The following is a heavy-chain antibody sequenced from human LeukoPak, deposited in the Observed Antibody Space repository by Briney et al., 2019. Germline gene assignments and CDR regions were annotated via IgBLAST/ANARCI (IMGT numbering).Heavy chain of an antibody. V-gene: IGHV1-2*02. D-gene: IGHD3-3*01. CDR3: ARAEGITIFGVVVLGYMDV. J-gene: IGHJ6*03. CDR1: GYTFTGYY. CDR2: INPNSGGT. Sequence: ASVKVSCKASGYTFTGYYMHWVRQAPGQGLEWMGWINPNSGGTNYAQKFQGRVTMTRDTSISTAYMELSRLRSDDTAVYYCARAEGITIFGVVVLGYMDVWGKGTTVTVSS.